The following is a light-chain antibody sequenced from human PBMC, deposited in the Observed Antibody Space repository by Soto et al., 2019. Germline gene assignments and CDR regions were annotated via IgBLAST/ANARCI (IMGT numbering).Light chain of an antibody. V-gene: IGKV3-15*01. J-gene: IGKJ5*01. CDR1: QSVSGN. CDR2: GAS. CDR3: QQYNNWPPT. Sequence: EIVMTQSPATLSVSPGERATLSCRASQSVSGNLAWYQQKPGQAPRLLIYGASTRATGIPARFSGSGSGTDFTLTISSLQSEDFALYYFQQYNNWPPTFGQGTRLEMK.